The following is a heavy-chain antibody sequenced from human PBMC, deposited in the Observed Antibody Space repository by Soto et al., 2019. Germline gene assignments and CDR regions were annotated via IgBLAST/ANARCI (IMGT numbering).Heavy chain of an antibody. CDR2: INPSGGST. CDR3: ARGAPSEGWFDP. D-gene: IGHD2-2*01. Sequence: GASVKVSCKASGYTFTSYYMHWVRQAPGQGLEWMGIINPSGGSTSYAQKFQGRVTITRDTSASTAYMELSSLRSEDTAVYYCARGAPSEGWFDPWGQGTLVTVSS. CDR1: GYTFTSYY. J-gene: IGHJ5*02. V-gene: IGHV1-46*01.